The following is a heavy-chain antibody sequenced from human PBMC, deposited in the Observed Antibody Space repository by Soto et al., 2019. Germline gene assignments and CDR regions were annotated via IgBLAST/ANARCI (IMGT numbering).Heavy chain of an antibody. J-gene: IGHJ4*02. CDR3: AQGRGGYNWDDWDFDF. CDR2: IYRDNYK. CDR1: GFSLTARPMG. Sequence: QITLKESGPTLVQPTQTLTLTCSVSGFSLTARPMGVGWVRQPPGEALESLAIIYRDNYKRYSPSLRRRLTITKVTSKGQVVLKTTNKDPVDTATYYCAQGRGGYNWDDWDFDFWGQGTLLTVS. D-gene: IGHD1-1*01. V-gene: IGHV2-5*02.